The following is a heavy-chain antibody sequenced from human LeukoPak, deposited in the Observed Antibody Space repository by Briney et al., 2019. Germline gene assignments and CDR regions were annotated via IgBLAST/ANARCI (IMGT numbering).Heavy chain of an antibody. CDR1: GGSFSGHY. CDR2: IYYNGST. Sequence: SETLSLTCAVYGGSFSGHYWNWIRQPPGKGLEWIGCIYYNGSTNYNPSLKSRVTISVDTSKNQFSLKLSSVTAADTAVYYCARHSHYGDTLDYWGQGTLVTVSS. D-gene: IGHD4-17*01. V-gene: IGHV4-59*08. J-gene: IGHJ4*02. CDR3: ARHSHYGDTLDY.